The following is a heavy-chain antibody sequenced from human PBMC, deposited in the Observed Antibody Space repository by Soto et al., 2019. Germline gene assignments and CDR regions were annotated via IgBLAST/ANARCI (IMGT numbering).Heavy chain of an antibody. CDR2: IWYDGSNK. CDR3: AGDLADGYYYYGMDV. Sequence: PGGSLRLSCAASGFTFSSYGMHWVRQAPGKGLEWVAVIWYDGSNKYYADSVKGRFTISRDNSKNTLYLQMNSLRAEDTAVYYCAGDLADGYYYYGMDVWGQGTTVTVSS. CDR1: GFTFSSYG. D-gene: IGHD6-25*01. V-gene: IGHV3-33*01. J-gene: IGHJ6*02.